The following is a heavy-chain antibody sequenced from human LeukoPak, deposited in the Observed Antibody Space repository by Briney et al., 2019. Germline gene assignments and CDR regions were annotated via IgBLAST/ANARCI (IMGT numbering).Heavy chain of an antibody. D-gene: IGHD5-18*01. CDR1: GGSISSGGYY. CDR2: IYYSGST. V-gene: IGHV4-31*03. CDR3: ARHSHPLVQLWLRSFDWFDP. Sequence: SQTLSLTCTVSGGSISSGGYYWSWIRQHPGKGLEWIGYIYYSGSTYYNPSLKSRVTISVDTSKNQFSLKLSSVTAADTAVYYCARHSHPLVQLWLRSFDWFDPWGQGTLVTVSS. J-gene: IGHJ5*02.